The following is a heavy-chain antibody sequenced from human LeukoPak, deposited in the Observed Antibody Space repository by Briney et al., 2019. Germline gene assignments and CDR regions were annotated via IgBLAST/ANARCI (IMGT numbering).Heavy chain of an antibody. Sequence: PGGSLRLSCAASGFTFDDYGMSWVRQAPGKGLEWVSGINWNGGSTGYADSVKGRFTISRDNAKNSLYLQMNSLRAEDTALYHCAREVPIVGAYYYYYYYMDVWGKGTTVTISS. D-gene: IGHD1-26*01. CDR3: AREVPIVGAYYYYYYYMDV. CDR2: INWNGGST. J-gene: IGHJ6*03. V-gene: IGHV3-20*01. CDR1: GFTFDDYG.